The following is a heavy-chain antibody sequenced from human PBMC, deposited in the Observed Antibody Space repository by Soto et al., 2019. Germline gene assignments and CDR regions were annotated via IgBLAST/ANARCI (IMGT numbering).Heavy chain of an antibody. CDR3: SKLPPLPNRSIGPRDDAFDI. D-gene: IGHD6-6*01. V-gene: IGHV3-23*01. CDR1: GFTFSTFA. CDR2: VSASGSSK. Sequence: GGSLRLSCGASGFTFSTFAMSWVRQAPGKXLEWVSTVSASGSSKFYADSVRGRFTIYRDNSRQTLYLQMNSLRAEDTAVYYCSKLPPLPNRSIGPRDDAFDIWGQGTMVTVSS. J-gene: IGHJ3*02.